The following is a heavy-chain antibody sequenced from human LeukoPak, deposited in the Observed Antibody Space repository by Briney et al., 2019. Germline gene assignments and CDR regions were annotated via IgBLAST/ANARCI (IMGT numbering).Heavy chain of an antibody. Sequence: SETLSLTCTVSGGSISSSSYYWGWIRQPPGKGLEWIGSIYYSGSTYYNPSLKSRVTMSVDTSKNQFSLKLSSVTAADTAVYYCARDLWDSSGWYGLNWSDPWGQGTLVTVSS. CDR1: GGSISSSSYY. J-gene: IGHJ5*02. CDR3: ARDLWDSSGWYGLNWSDP. CDR2: IYYSGST. D-gene: IGHD6-19*01. V-gene: IGHV4-39*07.